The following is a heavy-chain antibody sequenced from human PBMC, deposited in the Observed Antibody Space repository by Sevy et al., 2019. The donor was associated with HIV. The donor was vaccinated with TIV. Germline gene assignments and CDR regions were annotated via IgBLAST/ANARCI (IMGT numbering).Heavy chain of an antibody. CDR1: GYTFTSYG. CDR3: ARGGARSRPRYYYYYMDV. D-gene: IGHD1-26*01. Sequence: ASVKVSCKASGYTFTSYGISWVRQAPGQGLEWMGWISAYNGNTNYAQKLQGRVTMTTDTSTSTAYMELWSLISDDTAVDYCARGGARSRPRYYYYYMDVWGKGTTVTVSS. CDR2: ISAYNGNT. J-gene: IGHJ6*03. V-gene: IGHV1-18*04.